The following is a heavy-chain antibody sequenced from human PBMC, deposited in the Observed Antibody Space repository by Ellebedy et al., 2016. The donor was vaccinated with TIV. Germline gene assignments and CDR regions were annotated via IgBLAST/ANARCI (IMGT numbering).Heavy chain of an antibody. V-gene: IGHV4-59*01. CDR1: SGSIHNYS. CDR3: ARDLGRYGMDV. CDR2: IHHSWNS. Sequence: MPSETLSLTCSVSSGSIHNYSCTCIRQPPGQGLAWIGDIHHSWNSHIHPSLKSRVTLSLDTSKNQFSLDLSSVTAADTATYYCARDLGRYGMDVWGQGTTVTVSS. J-gene: IGHJ6*02.